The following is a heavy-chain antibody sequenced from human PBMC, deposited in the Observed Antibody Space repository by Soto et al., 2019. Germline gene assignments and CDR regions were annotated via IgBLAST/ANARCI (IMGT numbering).Heavy chain of an antibody. CDR3: ASLITHYYYGMDV. CDR1: GGSISSSSYY. V-gene: IGHV4-39*01. CDR2: IYYSGST. D-gene: IGHD1-20*01. J-gene: IGHJ6*02. Sequence: QLQLQESGPGLVKPSETLSLTCTVSGGSISSSSYYWGWIRQPPGKGLEWIGSIYYSGSTYYNPSLKSRVTISVDTSKNQFSLKLSSVTAADTAVYYCASLITHYYYGMDVWGQGTTVTVSS.